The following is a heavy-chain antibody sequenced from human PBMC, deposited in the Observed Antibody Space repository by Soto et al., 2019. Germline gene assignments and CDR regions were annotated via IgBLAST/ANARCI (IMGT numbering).Heavy chain of an antibody. J-gene: IGHJ5*02. CDR1: GFTFSIYA. Sequence: VGSLILSCAASGFTFSIYAMSWVRQAPGKGLEWVSAISGSGGSTYYADSVKGRFTISRDNSKNTLYLQMNSLRAEDTAVYYCAKDRINVGDPNGWLDHWGQGTRVTVSS. CDR2: ISGSGGST. D-gene: IGHD2-15*01. V-gene: IGHV3-23*01. CDR3: AKDRINVGDPNGWLDH.